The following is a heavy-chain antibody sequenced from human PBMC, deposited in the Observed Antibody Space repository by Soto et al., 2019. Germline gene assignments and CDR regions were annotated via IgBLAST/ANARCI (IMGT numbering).Heavy chain of an antibody. J-gene: IGHJ4*02. CDR3: ARGSPQDDSSGYPVSYYCDY. V-gene: IGHV3-33*01. D-gene: IGHD3-22*01. Sequence: QVPLVESGGGVVQPGRSLRLSCAASGFTFSSYGMHWVRQAPGTGLEWVAVIWYDGSSKYYADSVKGRFTISRDNSKNTRYLQMNSLRAEDTAVYYCARGSPQDDSSGYPVSYYCDYGGQGTLVTVAA. CDR1: GFTFSSYG. CDR2: IWYDGSSK.